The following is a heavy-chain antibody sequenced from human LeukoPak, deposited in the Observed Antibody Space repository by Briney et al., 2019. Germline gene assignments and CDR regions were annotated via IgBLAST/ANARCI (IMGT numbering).Heavy chain of an antibody. V-gene: IGHV3-30*18. Sequence: PGGCLRLSCAASGFTFSSYGMHWVRQAPGKGLEWVAVISYDGSNKYYADSVKGRFTISRDNSKNTLYLQMNSLRAEDTAVYYCAKDYCSSTSCYGIDYWGQGTLVTVSS. CDR1: GFTFSSYG. CDR2: ISYDGSNK. J-gene: IGHJ4*02. CDR3: AKDYCSSTSCYGIDY. D-gene: IGHD2-2*01.